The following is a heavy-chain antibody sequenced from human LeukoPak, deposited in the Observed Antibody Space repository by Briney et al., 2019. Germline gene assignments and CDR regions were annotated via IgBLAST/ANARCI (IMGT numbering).Heavy chain of an antibody. CDR1: GFTFSSYG. CDR2: IRYDGSNK. D-gene: IGHD6-19*01. V-gene: IGHV3-30*02. Sequence: GGSLRLSCAASGFTFSSYGMHWVRQAPGKGLEWVAFIRYDGSNKYYADSVKGRFTISRDNSKNTLYLQMNSLRAEDTAVYYCARTHSSGWYDHMALSGYFDYWGQGTLVTVSS. J-gene: IGHJ4*02. CDR3: ARTHSSGWYDHMALSGYFDY.